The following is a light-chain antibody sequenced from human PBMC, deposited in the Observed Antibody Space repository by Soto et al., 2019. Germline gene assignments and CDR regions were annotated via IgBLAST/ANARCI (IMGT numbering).Light chain of an antibody. CDR1: HSISSW. V-gene: IGKV1-5*01. CDR3: QQYNSYRRT. Sequence: DIQMTQSPSTLSASVGDRVTITCRASHSISSWLAWYQQKPGKAPKLLIYDASSLESEVPSRFSGSGSGTEFTLTISGLQSDDFATYYCQQYNSYRRTFGQGNK. CDR2: DAS. J-gene: IGKJ1*01.